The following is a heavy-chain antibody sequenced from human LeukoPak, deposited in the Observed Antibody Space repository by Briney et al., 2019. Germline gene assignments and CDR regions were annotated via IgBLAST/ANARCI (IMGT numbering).Heavy chain of an antibody. CDR3: ARGLCRSTSCYTPGY. J-gene: IGHJ4*02. CDR1: GFTFSDYY. CDR2: ISSSGSTI. V-gene: IGHV3-11*04. Sequence: GGSLRLSCAASGFTFSDYYMSWIRQAPGKGLEWVSYISSSGSTIYYADSVKGRFTISRDNSKNTLYLQMNSLRAEDTAVYYCARGLCRSTSCYTPGYWGQGTLVTVSS. D-gene: IGHD2-2*02.